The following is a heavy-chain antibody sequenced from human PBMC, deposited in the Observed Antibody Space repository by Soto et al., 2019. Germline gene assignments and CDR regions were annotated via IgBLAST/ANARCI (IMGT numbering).Heavy chain of an antibody. D-gene: IGHD1-1*01. Sequence: QVHLVQSGAEVKKPGASVKVSCKASGSTFTSYGITWVRQAPGQGLEWMGWISAHNGNTDYAQKLQGRVIVTRDTATSTAYMELRSLRSDDTAVDYCARGRYGDYWGQGALVTVSS. CDR3: ARGRYGDY. CDR1: GSTFTSYG. CDR2: ISAHNGNT. J-gene: IGHJ4*02. V-gene: IGHV1-18*01.